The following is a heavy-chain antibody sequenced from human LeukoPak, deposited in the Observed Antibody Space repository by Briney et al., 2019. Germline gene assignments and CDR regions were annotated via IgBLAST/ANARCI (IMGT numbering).Heavy chain of an antibody. D-gene: IGHD3-22*01. Sequence: GGSLRLSCAASGFTFSSYAMSWVRQAPGKGLEWVPGISGSGDNTYYADSVKGRFTISKDNSKNTLYVQVDSLGTEDTAAYYCAKGSYYDSSGSFYFDYWGQGTLVTVSS. CDR3: AKGSYYDSSGSFYFDY. V-gene: IGHV3-23*01. CDR2: ISGSGDNT. J-gene: IGHJ4*02. CDR1: GFTFSSYA.